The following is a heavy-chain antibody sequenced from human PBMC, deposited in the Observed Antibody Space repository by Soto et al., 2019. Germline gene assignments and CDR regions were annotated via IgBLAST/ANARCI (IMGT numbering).Heavy chain of an antibody. J-gene: IGHJ3*02. D-gene: IGHD3-22*01. CDR2: IYHSGKT. Sequence: QLQLQESGPGLVKPLETLSLTCTVSGGSISSSSYYWGWIRQTPEKGLEWIGSIYHSGKTYYNSSLKSRVTMSVDTSKNQFSLRLSSVTAADTAVYYCARPTMINVGGAFDIWGQGTMVTVSS. CDR1: GGSISSSSYY. V-gene: IGHV4-39*01. CDR3: ARPTMINVGGAFDI.